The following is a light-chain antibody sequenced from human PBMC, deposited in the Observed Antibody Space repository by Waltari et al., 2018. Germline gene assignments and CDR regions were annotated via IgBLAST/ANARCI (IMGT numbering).Light chain of an antibody. CDR2: AAS. Sequence: AIRITQSPSSLSASTGDRVTITCRASQGISSYLAWYQQKPGKAPKLLIYAASTLQSGVPSRFSGSGSGTDFTLTISCLQSEDFATYYCQQYYSYPRTFGQRTKLEIK. V-gene: IGKV1-8*01. J-gene: IGKJ2*01. CDR1: QGISSY. CDR3: QQYYSYPRT.